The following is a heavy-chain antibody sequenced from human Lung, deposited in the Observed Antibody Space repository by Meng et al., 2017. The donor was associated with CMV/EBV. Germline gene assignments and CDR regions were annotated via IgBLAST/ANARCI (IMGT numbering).Heavy chain of an antibody. CDR2: IYYSGLT. V-gene: IGHV4-4*03. CDR1: GGPISSSNG. D-gene: IGHD2-8*01. J-gene: IGHJ5*02. CDR3: ARVWANGEGWFDP. Sequence: HVLLRESGPGLVDPPGAPSLTCPVFGGPISSSNGWRWVRQPPGKGLEWIGNIYYSGLTSYNPSLKSRVTISVDTSKNQFSLKLSSVTAADTAVFYCARVWANGEGWFDPWGQGTLVTVSS.